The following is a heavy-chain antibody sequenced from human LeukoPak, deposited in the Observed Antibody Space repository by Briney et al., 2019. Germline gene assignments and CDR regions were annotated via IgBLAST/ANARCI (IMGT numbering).Heavy chain of an antibody. CDR2: ISWYSGSI. CDR3: AKTLGGYYSPGYYFDY. CDR1: GFTFDDYA. D-gene: IGHD3-22*01. J-gene: IGHJ4*02. Sequence: PGRTLRLSCAASGFTFDDYAMHWVRQAPGKGLEWVSGISWYSGSIVYADSVKGRFTISRDNAKNSLYLQMNSLRAEDTALYYCAKTLGGYYSPGYYFDYWGQGTLVTVSS. V-gene: IGHV3-9*01.